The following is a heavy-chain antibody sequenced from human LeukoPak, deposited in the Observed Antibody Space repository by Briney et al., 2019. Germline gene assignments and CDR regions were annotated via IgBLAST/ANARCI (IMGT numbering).Heavy chain of an antibody. CDR3: AKTSAGIRGGYFDY. J-gene: IGHJ4*02. Sequence: PGGSLRLSCAASGFTFSSYAMSWVRQAPGKGLEWVSLINDSGGNTYYADSVKGRFTISRDNSKNTLFLQMSSLRAEDTAVYHRAKTSAGIRGGYFDYWGQGTLVTVSS. CDR1: GFTFSSYA. V-gene: IGHV3-23*01. D-gene: IGHD3-10*01. CDR2: INDSGGNT.